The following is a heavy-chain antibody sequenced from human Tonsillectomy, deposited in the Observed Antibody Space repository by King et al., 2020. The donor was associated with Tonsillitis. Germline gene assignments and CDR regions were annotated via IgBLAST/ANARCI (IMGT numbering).Heavy chain of an antibody. CDR1: GGSINNYY. V-gene: IGHV4-59*08. D-gene: IGHD7-27*01. CDR3: ARRGLTGSTYYYYAMDV. J-gene: IGHJ6*02. Sequence: QLQESGPGLVKPSETLSLTCSVSGGSINNYYWTWIRQPPGKGLEWIGYIYYSGSTNYNPSLKSRVTISVDTSENQFSLKLSSVTAADTAVYYCARRGLTGSTYYYYAMDVWGQGTTVTVSS. CDR2: IYYSGST.